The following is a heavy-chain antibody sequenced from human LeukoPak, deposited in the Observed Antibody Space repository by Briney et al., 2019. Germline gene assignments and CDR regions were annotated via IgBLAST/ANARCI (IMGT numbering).Heavy chain of an antibody. V-gene: IGHV4-59*08. CDR2: VYYSGST. D-gene: IGHD2-8*01. CDR3: ARAGGYNTNALDS. J-gene: IGHJ4*02. Sequence: SETLSLTCTVSGGAISTYYWTWIRQPPGKELEWIGYVYYSGSTNSNPSLNTRVTMSVVMSKNHFSLNLNSVTAADTAVYYCARAGGYNTNALDSWGPGTLVTVSS. CDR1: GGAISTYY.